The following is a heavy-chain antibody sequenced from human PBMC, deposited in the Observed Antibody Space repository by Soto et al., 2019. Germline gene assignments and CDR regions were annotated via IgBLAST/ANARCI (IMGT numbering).Heavy chain of an antibody. J-gene: IGHJ6*02. CDR3: ARGDHYYYYYGMDV. CDR1: GGSISSGGYY. V-gene: IGHV4-31*03. CDR2: IYYSGST. Sequence: QVQLQESGPGLVKPSQTLSLTCTVSGGSISSGGYYWSWIRQHPGKCLEWIGYIYYSGSTYYNPSLKSRGTISVDTSKNQFSLKLSSVTAADTAVYYCARGDHYYYYYGMDVWGQGTTVTVSS.